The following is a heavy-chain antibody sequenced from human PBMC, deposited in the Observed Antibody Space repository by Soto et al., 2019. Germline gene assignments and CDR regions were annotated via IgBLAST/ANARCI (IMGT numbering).Heavy chain of an antibody. CDR3: VHSASTGYFFYVMDV. CDR1: GFTFGDYG. D-gene: IGHD6-13*01. J-gene: IGHJ6*02. V-gene: IGHV3-49*04. CDR2: IRSKSHGGAA. Sequence: PGGSLRLSCTGSGFTFGDYGVNWVRQAPGKGLEWIGLIRSKSHGGAAEYAASVRGRVTISRDDSKNSVYLQMSSLTADDAGVYYCVHSASTGYFFYVMDVWGQGTTVTSP.